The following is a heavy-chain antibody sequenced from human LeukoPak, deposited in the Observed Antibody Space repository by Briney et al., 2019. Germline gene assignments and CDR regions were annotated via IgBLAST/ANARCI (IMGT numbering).Heavy chain of an antibody. CDR2: IYTSGST. CDR1: GDSISSYY. CDR3: ARGGVDWTFDY. V-gene: IGHV4-4*07. Sequence: PSETLSLTCTVPGDSISSYYCSWIRQPAGKGLEWIGHIYTSGSTNYNPSLKSRVTMSVDTSKNQFSLKLSSVTAADTAVYYCARGGVDWTFDYWGQGTLVTVSS. J-gene: IGHJ4*02. D-gene: IGHD3-9*01.